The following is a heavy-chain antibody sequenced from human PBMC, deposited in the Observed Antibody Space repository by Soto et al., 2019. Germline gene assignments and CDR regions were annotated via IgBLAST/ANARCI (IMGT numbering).Heavy chain of an antibody. J-gene: IGHJ4*02. Sequence: ETLSLTCAVYCGSFXGYYWSWIRQPPGKGLEWIGEINHSGSTNYNPSLKSRVTMSVDTSKNTVSLEMTSLRAEDTAVYYCAKGGRQWLVTSEFNYWGQGALVTVSS. D-gene: IGHD6-19*01. CDR3: AKGGRQWLVTSEFNY. CDR2: INHSGST. V-gene: IGHV4-34*01. CDR1: CGSFXGYY.